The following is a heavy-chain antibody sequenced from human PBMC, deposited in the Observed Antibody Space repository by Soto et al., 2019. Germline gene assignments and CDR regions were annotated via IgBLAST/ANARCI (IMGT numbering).Heavy chain of an antibody. CDR1: GGSISSTGYF. CDR2: IFYSGST. Sequence: QVQLQESGPGLVKPSQTLSLTCTVSGGSISSTGYFWTWIRQHPGKGLEWIGSIFYSGSTFHNPYLKSRVTISVDTSKNQFSLDLSSVAAADTAVYYCAREAVSGDYFDYWGQGTLVTVSS. J-gene: IGHJ4*02. D-gene: IGHD4-17*01. CDR3: AREAVSGDYFDY. V-gene: IGHV4-31*03.